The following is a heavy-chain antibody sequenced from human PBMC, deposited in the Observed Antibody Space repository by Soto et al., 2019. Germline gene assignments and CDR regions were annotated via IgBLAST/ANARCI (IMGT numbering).Heavy chain of an antibody. D-gene: IGHD6-13*01. CDR3: ARVRGTAGKRYFDY. CDR2: TYYSGST. V-gene: IGHV4-59*01. CDR1: GGSMISYY. Sequence: NPSETLSLTCTVSGGSMISYYLNWMRQPPGKGLEWIGYTYYSGSTTYNPSLKSRVTISADSSKNQFSLKLSSVTAADTAVYYCARVRGTAGKRYFDYWGQGTLVTVYS. J-gene: IGHJ4*02.